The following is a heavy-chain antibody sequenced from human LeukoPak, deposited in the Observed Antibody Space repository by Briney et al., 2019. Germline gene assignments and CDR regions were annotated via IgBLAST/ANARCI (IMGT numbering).Heavy chain of an antibody. V-gene: IGHV4-61*01. J-gene: IGHJ4*02. CDR2: IYYSGST. CDR3: ARDLGGMVHFDY. D-gene: IGHD3-16*01. CDR1: GGSVSSGSHY. Sequence: SETLSLTCTVSGGSVSSGSHYWSWIRQPPGKGLEWIGYIYYSGSTNYNPSLKSRVTISVDTSKNQFSLKLSSVTAADTAVYYCARDLGGMVHFDYWGQGTLVTVSS.